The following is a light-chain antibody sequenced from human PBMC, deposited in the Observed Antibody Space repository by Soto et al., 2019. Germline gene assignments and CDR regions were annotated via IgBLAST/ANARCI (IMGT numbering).Light chain of an antibody. Sequence: QSVLTQPASVSGSPGQSITISCTGTSSDVGGYNYVSWYQQHPGKAPKIMIYDVSNRPSGVSNRFSGSKSGNTASLTISGLQAEDEADYYCSSYTSSSTPLVFGTGTKVTVL. J-gene: IGLJ1*01. CDR3: SSYTSSSTPLV. CDR1: SSDVGGYNY. CDR2: DVS. V-gene: IGLV2-14*01.